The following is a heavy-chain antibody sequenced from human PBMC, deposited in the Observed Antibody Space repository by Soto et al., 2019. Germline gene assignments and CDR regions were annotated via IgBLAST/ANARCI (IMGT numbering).Heavy chain of an antibody. V-gene: IGHV3-30-3*01. CDR3: AREMVGPWVRGDTAWDY. Sequence: QVQLVESGGGVVQPGRSLRLSCAASGFTFSSYAMHWVRQAPGKGLEWVAVISYDGSNKYYADSVKGRFTISRDNSKITLYLQMNSLRAEDTSVYYCAREMVGPWVRGDTAWDYWGQGTLVTVSS. CDR2: ISYDGSNK. CDR1: GFTFSSYA. D-gene: IGHD3-10*01. J-gene: IGHJ4*02.